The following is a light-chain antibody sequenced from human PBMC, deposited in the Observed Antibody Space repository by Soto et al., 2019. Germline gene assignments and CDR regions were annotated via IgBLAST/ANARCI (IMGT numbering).Light chain of an antibody. J-gene: IGKJ5*01. CDR1: QSVSNN. Sequence: EIVLTQSPATLSLSPGERATLSCRASQSVSNNLAWYQQKPGQAPRLLIYDASNRATDIPARFSGSGSGTDFTLTISSLEPEDCAVYYCQQRTNWPPITFGQGTRLDIK. CDR2: DAS. CDR3: QQRTNWPPIT. V-gene: IGKV3-11*01.